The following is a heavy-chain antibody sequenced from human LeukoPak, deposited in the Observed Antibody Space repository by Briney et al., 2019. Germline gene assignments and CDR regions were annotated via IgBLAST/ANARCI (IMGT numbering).Heavy chain of an antibody. CDR3: ARQRFLEWSFGGCYFDY. J-gene: IGHJ4*02. CDR2: IYYSGST. CDR1: DYSISSIHC. D-gene: IGHD3-3*01. Sequence: PSETLSLTCTVSDYSISSIHCWGWIRQPPGKGLEWIGSIYYSGSTYYNPSLKSRVTISVDTSKNQFSLKLSSVTAADTAVYYCARQRFLEWSFGGCYFDYWGQGTLVTVSS. V-gene: IGHV4-38-2*02.